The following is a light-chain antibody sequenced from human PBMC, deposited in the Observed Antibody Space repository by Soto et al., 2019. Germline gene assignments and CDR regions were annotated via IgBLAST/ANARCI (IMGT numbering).Light chain of an antibody. Sequence: DIQMTQSPSSLSASVGDRVTITCRASQNIDNWLAWYQQKPRKAPKLLIYKASSLESGVPSRFSGSGSGTDFTLTISSLQPEDFATYYCQQSYSTPPTFGQGTKVDIK. J-gene: IGKJ1*01. CDR1: QNIDNW. CDR2: KAS. CDR3: QQSYSTPPT. V-gene: IGKV1-5*03.